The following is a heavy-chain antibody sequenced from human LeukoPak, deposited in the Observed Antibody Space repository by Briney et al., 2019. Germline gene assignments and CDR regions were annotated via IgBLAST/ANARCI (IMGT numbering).Heavy chain of an antibody. CDR1: GYTFTGYY. J-gene: IGHJ1*01. CDR3: ARGLRHIVVVTAIHPSEYFQH. D-gene: IGHD2-21*02. V-gene: IGHV1-2*02. Sequence: ASVKVSCKASGYTFTGYYMHWVRQAPGQGLEWMGWINPNSGGTNCAQKFQGRVTMTRDTSISTAYMELSRLRSDDTAVYYCARGLRHIVVVTAIHPSEYFQHWGQGTLVTVSS. CDR2: INPNSGGT.